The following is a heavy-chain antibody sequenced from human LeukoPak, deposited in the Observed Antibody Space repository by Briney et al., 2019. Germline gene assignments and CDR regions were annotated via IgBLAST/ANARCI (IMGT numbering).Heavy chain of an antibody. D-gene: IGHD3-3*01. CDR1: GYTFTSYD. J-gene: IGHJ4*02. V-gene: IGHV1-8*01. CDR3: ARSSSDYDFWSGYR. Sequence: ASVKVSCKASGYTFTSYDINWVRQATGQGLEWMGWMNPNSGNTGYAQKFQGRVTITADESTSTAYMELSSLRSEDTAVYYCARSSSDYDFWSGYRWGQGTLVTVSS. CDR2: MNPNSGNT.